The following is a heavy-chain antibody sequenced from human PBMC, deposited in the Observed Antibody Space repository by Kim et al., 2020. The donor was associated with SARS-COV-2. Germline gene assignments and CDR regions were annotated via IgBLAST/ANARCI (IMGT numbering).Heavy chain of an antibody. Sequence: GGSLRLSCAASGFTFSSFAMSWVRQAPGKGPEWVSAISDSGGSTYYADSVKGRFTISRDNSKNTLYLQMNSLRAEDTAVYYCAKDLGYCSSPSCYPPYGMDVWGQGTTVTVS. CDR1: GFTFSSFA. CDR2: ISDSGGST. J-gene: IGHJ6*02. V-gene: IGHV3-23*01. D-gene: IGHD2-2*03. CDR3: AKDLGYCSSPSCYPPYGMDV.